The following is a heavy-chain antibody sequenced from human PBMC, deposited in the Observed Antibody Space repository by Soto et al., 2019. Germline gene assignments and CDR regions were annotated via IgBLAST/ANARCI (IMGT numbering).Heavy chain of an antibody. CDR3: ARERRYSSFLGSYMDV. CDR1: GGSFSGYY. CDR2: INHSGST. V-gene: IGHV4-34*01. D-gene: IGHD6-13*01. Sequence: QVQLQQWGAGLLKPSETLSLTCAVYGGSFSGYYWSWIRQPPGKGLEWIGEINHSGSTNYNPSLKSRVTISVDTSKNQFSLKLSSVTAADTAVYYCARERRYSSFLGSYMDVWGKGTTVTVSS. J-gene: IGHJ6*03.